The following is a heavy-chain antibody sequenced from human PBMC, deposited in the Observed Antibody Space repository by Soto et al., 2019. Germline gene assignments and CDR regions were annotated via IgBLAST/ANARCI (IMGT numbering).Heavy chain of an antibody. Sequence: QVQLEQSGAEVKKPGSSVKVSCKASGGTLSDHGVAWLRQAPGQGLEWMGGTIPVFNTAKYAQKFHGRVTVTADKFTNIAYMELSSLRSEDTAFYFCARGVYGWGNYYTGPSAFDIWGQGTMVIVSS. V-gene: IGHV1-69*06. CDR1: GGTLSDHG. D-gene: IGHD3-10*01. CDR3: ARGVYGWGNYYTGPSAFDI. J-gene: IGHJ3*02. CDR2: TIPVFNTA.